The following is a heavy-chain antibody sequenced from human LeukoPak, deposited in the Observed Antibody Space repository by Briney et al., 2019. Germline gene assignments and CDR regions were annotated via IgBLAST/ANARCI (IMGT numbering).Heavy chain of an antibody. V-gene: IGHV3-21*06. D-gene: IGHD3-10*01. CDR3: ARDLLGGRQYDY. Sequence: GGSLRLSCAASGFTFSSYSMNWVRQAPGKGLEWVSSISGSGSYIYYGDSVKGRFTISRDNAKNSLYLQMNSLRAEDTAVYYCARDLLGGRQYDYWGQGTLVTVSS. CDR1: GFTFSSYS. CDR2: ISGSGSYI. J-gene: IGHJ4*02.